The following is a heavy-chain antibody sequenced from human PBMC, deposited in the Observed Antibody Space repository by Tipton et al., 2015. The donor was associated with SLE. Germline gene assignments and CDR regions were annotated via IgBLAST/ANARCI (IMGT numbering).Heavy chain of an antibody. Sequence: RSLRLSCTASGFTFGDYAMSWFRQAPGKGLEWVGFIRSKAYGGTTEYAASVKGRFTISRDDSKSIAYLQMNSLKTEDTAVYYCTRDLRTYCSSTSCYHYYYGMDVWGQGTTVTVSS. V-gene: IGHV3-49*03. CDR3: TRDLRTYCSSTSCYHYYYGMDV. J-gene: IGHJ6*02. CDR2: IRSKAYGGTT. D-gene: IGHD2-2*01. CDR1: GFTFGDYA.